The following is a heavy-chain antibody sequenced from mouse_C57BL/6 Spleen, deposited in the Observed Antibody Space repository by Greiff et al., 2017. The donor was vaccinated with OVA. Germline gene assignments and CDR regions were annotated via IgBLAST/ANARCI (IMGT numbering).Heavy chain of an antibody. V-gene: IGHV1-52*01. D-gene: IGHD2-5*01. CDR1: GYTFTSYW. Sequence: VQLQQPGAELVRPGSSVKLSCKASGYTFTSYWMHWVKQRPIQGLEWIGNIDPSDSETHYNQKFKDKATLTVDKSSSTAYMQLSSLTSEDSAVYDCARIGSNYSVYAMDYWGQGTSVTVSS. J-gene: IGHJ4*01. CDR3: ARIGSNYSVYAMDY. CDR2: IDPSDSET.